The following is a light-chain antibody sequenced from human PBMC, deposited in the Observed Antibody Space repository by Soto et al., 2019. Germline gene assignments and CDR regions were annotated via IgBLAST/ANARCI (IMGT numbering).Light chain of an antibody. CDR3: QQYNNWPTWT. CDR1: QSVGSN. J-gene: IGKJ1*01. CDR2: GAS. Sequence: EIAMTQSPATLSVSPGERVTLSCRARQSVGSNLAWYQQKPGQAPRLLIYGASTRATGIPARFSGSGSETEFTLTISSLQAKDSAVYFCQQYNNWPTWTFGQGTKVDIK. V-gene: IGKV3-15*01.